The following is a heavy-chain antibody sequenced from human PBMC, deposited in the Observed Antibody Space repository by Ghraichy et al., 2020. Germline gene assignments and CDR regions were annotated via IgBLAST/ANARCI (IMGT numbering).Heavy chain of an antibody. D-gene: IGHD3-3*01. J-gene: IGHJ4*02. CDR1: GFTFSSYA. V-gene: IGHV3-30*04. CDR3: AREMYYDFWSGYYSRGEGFDY. Sequence: SCAASGFTFSSYAMHWVRQAPGKGLEWVAVISYDGSNKYYADSVNGRFTISRDNSKNTLYLQMNSLRAEDTAVYYCAREMYYDFWSGYYSRGEGFDYWGQGTLVTVSS. CDR2: ISYDGSNK.